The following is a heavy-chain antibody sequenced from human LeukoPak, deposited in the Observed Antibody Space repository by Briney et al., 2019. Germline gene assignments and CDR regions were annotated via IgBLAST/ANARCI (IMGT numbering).Heavy chain of an antibody. CDR1: GYTFTSYY. CDR3: ASPTVGATTDYYYGMDV. V-gene: IGHV1-46*01. CDR2: INPSGGST. J-gene: IGHJ6*02. D-gene: IGHD1-26*01. Sequence: ASVKVSCKASGYTFTSYYMHWVRQAPGQALEWMGIINPSGGSTSYAQKFQGRVTMTRDTSTSTVYMELSSLRSEDTAVYYCASPTVGATTDYYYGMDVWGQGTTVTVSS.